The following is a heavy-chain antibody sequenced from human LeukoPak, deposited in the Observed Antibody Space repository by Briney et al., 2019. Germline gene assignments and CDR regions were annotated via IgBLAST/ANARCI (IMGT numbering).Heavy chain of an antibody. V-gene: IGHV1-69-2*01. J-gene: IGHJ4*02. CDR3: ATVNSGSFEGVDY. Sequence: ASVKVSCKVSGYTFTDYYMHRVQQAPGKGLEWMGLVDPEDGETIYAEKFQGRVTITADTSTDTAYMKLSSLRSEDTAVYYCATVNSGSFEGVDYWGQGTLVTVSS. D-gene: IGHD1-26*01. CDR2: VDPEDGET. CDR1: GYTFTDYY.